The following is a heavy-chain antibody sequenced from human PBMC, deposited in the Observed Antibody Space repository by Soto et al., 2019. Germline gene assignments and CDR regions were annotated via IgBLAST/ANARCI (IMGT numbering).Heavy chain of an antibody. CDR2: IYWDDDK. J-gene: IGHJ5*02. D-gene: IGHD2-2*03. CDR1: GFPLSTSGVV. V-gene: IGHV2-5*02. CDR3: ARLDPANNWLDP. Sequence: QITLKESGPTLVKPTQTLTLTCTFSGFPLSTSGVVVGWIRQPPGKALEWLGLIYWDDDKRYSPSLKSRLTISKDTSKNQVVLTMTNMDPVDTATYYCARLDPANNWLDPWCQGTLVTVSS.